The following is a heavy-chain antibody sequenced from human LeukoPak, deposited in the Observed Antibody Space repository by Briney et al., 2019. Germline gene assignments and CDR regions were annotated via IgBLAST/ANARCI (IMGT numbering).Heavy chain of an antibody. CDR2: IYSGGST. V-gene: IGHV3-53*01. CDR3: AREAFGGNFDY. CDR1: GFTVSSNY. Sequence: GGSLRLSCAASGFTVSSNYMSWVRQAPGKGLEWVSVIYSGGSTYYADSVKGRFTISRDNSKNTLYLQMNSLRAEDTAVYYCAREAFGGNFDYWGQGTLVTVSS. J-gene: IGHJ4*02. D-gene: IGHD3-16*01.